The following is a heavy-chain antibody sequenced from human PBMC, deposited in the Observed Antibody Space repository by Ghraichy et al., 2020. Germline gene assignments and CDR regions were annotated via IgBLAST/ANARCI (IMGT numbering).Heavy chain of an antibody. CDR3: ARGGGDYDSSGYYYDY. CDR2: INHSGST. J-gene: IGHJ4*02. D-gene: IGHD3-22*01. V-gene: IGHV4-34*01. CDR1: GGSFSGYY. Sequence: SETLSLTCAVYGGSFSGYYWSWIRQPPGKGLEWIGEINHSGSTNYNPSLKSRVTISVDTSKNQFSLKLSSVTAADTAVYYCARGGGDYDSSGYYYDYWGQGTLVTVSS.